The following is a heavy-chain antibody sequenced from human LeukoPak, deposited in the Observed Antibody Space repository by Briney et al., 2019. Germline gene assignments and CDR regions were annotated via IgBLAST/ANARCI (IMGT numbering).Heavy chain of an antibody. CDR2: IYHSGST. J-gene: IGHJ3*02. D-gene: IGHD3-22*01. CDR1: HGSFSSGDYY. Sequence: SETLSLTCTVSHGSFSSGDYYWSWIRQPPGKGLEWIGEIYHSGSTNYNPSLKSRVTISVDKSKNQFSLKLSSVTAADTAVYYCARAPYYYDSSGYSDAFDIWGQGTMVTVSS. V-gene: IGHV4-39*07. CDR3: ARAPYYYDSSGYSDAFDI.